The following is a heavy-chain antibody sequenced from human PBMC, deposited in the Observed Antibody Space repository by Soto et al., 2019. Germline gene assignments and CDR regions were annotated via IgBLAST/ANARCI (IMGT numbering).Heavy chain of an antibody. Sequence: SETLSLTCTVSGGSISSGGYYWSWIRQHPGKGLEWIGYIYYSGSTYYNPSLKSRVTISVDTSKNQFSLKLSSVTAADTAVYYCARDSSLGIAALGSWFDPWGQGTLVTVSS. CDR3: ARDSSLGIAALGSWFDP. V-gene: IGHV4-31*03. CDR2: IYYSGST. J-gene: IGHJ5*02. D-gene: IGHD6-6*01. CDR1: GGSISSGGYY.